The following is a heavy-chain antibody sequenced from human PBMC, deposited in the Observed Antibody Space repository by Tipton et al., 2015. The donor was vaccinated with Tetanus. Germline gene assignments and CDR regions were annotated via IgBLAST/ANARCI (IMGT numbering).Heavy chain of an antibody. D-gene: IGHD5-24*01. CDR1: GGSISTYY. Sequence: TLSLTCTVSGGSISTYYWSWIRQPPGKGLEWIGYIYYRGSTNYYPSLKSRVTMSVDTSKNQFSLNLSSVTAADTAVYYCARGHGSTLHYWGQGTLVTVSS. J-gene: IGHJ4*02. CDR2: IYYRGST. V-gene: IGHV4-59*01. CDR3: ARGHGSTLHY.